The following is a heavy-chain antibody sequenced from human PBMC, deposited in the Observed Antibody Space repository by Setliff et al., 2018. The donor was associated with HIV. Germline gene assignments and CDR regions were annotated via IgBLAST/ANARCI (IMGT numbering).Heavy chain of an antibody. V-gene: IGHV1-69*05. CDR2: IIPMFGTA. J-gene: IGHJ6*03. D-gene: IGHD6-6*01. CDR3: ARGSIAAPKHYYYMNV. CDR1: GYTFTSYG. Sequence: SVKVSCKASGYTFTSYGISWVRQAPGQGLEWMGGIIPMFGTANYAQKFQGRVTITTDASTSTAYMELSSLRSEDTAVYYCARGSIAAPKHYYYMNVWGKGTTVTVSS.